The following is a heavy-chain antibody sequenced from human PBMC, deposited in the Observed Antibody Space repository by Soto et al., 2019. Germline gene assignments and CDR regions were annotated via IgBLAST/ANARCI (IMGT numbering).Heavy chain of an antibody. J-gene: IGHJ4*02. CDR2: INAGNGNT. CDR1: GYTFTSYA. CDR3: AREEQWLVTFDY. V-gene: IGHV1-3*01. D-gene: IGHD6-19*01. Sequence: QVQLVQSGAEVKKPGASVKVSCKASGYTFTSYAMHWVRQAPGQRLEWMGWINAGNGNTKYSQKFQGRVTITRDTSASTAYMELSSLRSEDTAVYYCAREEQWLVTFDYWGQGPLVTVSS.